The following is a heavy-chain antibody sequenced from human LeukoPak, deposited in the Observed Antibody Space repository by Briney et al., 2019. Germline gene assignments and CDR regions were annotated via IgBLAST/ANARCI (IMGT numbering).Heavy chain of an antibody. CDR3: ARASTSDCSSTSCYLDY. V-gene: IGHV4-34*01. Sequence: PSETLSLTXXVYGGSFSGXXXXXXRQPPXXXXXXXXXXXHSGSXNXNXSLKSXXXXSVDTSKNQFSLKLSSVTAAXTAVYYCARASTSDCSSTSCYLDYWGQGTLVTVSS. D-gene: IGHD2-2*01. J-gene: IGHJ4*02. CDR1: GGSFSGXX. CDR2: XXHSGSX.